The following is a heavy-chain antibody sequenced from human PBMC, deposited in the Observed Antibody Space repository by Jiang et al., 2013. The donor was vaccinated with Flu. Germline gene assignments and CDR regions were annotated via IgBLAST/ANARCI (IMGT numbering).Heavy chain of an antibody. Sequence: SQTLSLTCAISGDSVSSNSAAWNWIRQSPSRGLEWLGRTYYRSKWYNNYAVSVKSRITINPDTSKNQFSLQLNSVTPEDTAVYYCVREFAGDSGWVTRYFDYWGQGALVTVSS. D-gene: IGHD6-19*01. J-gene: IGHJ4*02. V-gene: IGHV6-1*01. CDR3: VREFAGDSGWVTRYFDY. CDR1: GDSVSSNSAA. CDR2: TYYRSKWYN.